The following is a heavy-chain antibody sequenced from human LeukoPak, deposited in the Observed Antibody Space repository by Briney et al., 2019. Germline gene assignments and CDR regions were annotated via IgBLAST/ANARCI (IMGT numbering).Heavy chain of an antibody. CDR1: GYPFNTYD. D-gene: IGHD1-26*01. CDR2: VNPNSGNT. V-gene: IGHV1-8*01. Sequence: ATVRVSCKASGYPFNTYDMHWVRQATGQGLEWMGWVNPNSGNTNCAQKFEGRVTMTRDTAMGTAYMELSSLTSEDTAVYYCASEKWVKREGVYYYYGITVWGQGTTVTVSS. CDR3: ASEKWVKREGVYYYYGITV. J-gene: IGHJ6*02.